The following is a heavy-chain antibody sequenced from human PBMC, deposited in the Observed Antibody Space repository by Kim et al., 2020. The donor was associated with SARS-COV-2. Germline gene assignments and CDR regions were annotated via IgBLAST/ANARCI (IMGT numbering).Heavy chain of an antibody. Sequence: SVKGRFTISRDNDKNYLYLQMNSLRAEDTALYYCAKVADILTGPNYGMDVWGQGTTVTVSS. V-gene: IGHV3-9*01. CDR3: AKVADILTGPNYGMDV. D-gene: IGHD3-9*01. J-gene: IGHJ6*02.